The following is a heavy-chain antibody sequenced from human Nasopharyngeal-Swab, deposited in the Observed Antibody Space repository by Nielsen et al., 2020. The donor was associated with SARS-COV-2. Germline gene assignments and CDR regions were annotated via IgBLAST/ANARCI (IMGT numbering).Heavy chain of an antibody. CDR3: ARGKVRVIWDY. CDR2: IYSGGST. J-gene: IGHJ4*02. D-gene: IGHD3-10*01. V-gene: IGHV3-53*04. CDR1: GFTVSSNY. Sequence: LSLTCAASGFTVSSNYMSWVRQAPGKGLEWVSVIYSGGSTYYADSVKGRFTISRHNSKNTLYLQMNSLRAEDTAVYYCARGKVRVIWDYWGQGTLVTVSS.